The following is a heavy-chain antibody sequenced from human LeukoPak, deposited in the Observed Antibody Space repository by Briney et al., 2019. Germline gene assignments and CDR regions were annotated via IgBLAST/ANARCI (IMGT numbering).Heavy chain of an antibody. CDR1: GFTFSNYW. J-gene: IGHJ6*03. Sequence: GGSLRLSCAASGFTFSNYWMSWVRQAPGKGLEWVANIKQDESEKYYVDSVKGRLTISRDNAKNSLYLQMNTLRDEDTAVYYCARLTPYCSSSDTTCSLDYYYYYYMDVWGKGTTVTVSS. CDR3: ARLTPYCSSSDTTCSLDYYYYYYMDV. D-gene: IGHD2-2*01. V-gene: IGHV3-7*01. CDR2: IKQDESEK.